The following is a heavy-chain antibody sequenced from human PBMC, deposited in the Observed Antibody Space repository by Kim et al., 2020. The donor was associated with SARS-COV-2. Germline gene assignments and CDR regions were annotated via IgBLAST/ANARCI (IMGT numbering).Heavy chain of an antibody. Sequence: ASVKVSCKASGYTFTGYYIHWVRQAPGQGLEWMGWINPNSGGTNYAQKFQGRVTMTRDTSISTAYMEVSRLRSDDTAVYYCARDRIAATGYGMDVWGQRTTVTVSS. J-gene: IGHJ6*02. CDR2: INPNSGGT. CDR1: GYTFTGYY. D-gene: IGHD6-13*01. V-gene: IGHV1-2*02. CDR3: ARDRIAATGYGMDV.